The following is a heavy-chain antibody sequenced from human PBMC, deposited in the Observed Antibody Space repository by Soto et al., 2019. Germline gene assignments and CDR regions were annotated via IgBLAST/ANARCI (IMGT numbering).Heavy chain of an antibody. CDR3: ARDGAFTPSTPDAFDI. Sequence: SETLSLTCAVYGGSFSGYYWSWIRQPPGKGLEWIGEINHSGSTNYNPSLKSRVTISVDTSKNQFSLKLSSVTAADTAVYYCARDGAFTPSTPDAFDIWGQGTMVTVSS. D-gene: IGHD2-15*01. CDR2: INHSGST. CDR1: GGSFSGYY. J-gene: IGHJ3*02. V-gene: IGHV4-34*01.